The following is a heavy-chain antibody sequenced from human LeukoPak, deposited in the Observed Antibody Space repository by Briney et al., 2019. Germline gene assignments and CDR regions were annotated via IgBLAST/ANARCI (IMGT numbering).Heavy chain of an antibody. J-gene: IGHJ4*02. CDR2: ISGSGGST. Sequence: GGSLRLSCAASGFTFSSYAMSWVRQAPGKGLEWVSAISGSGGSTYYADSVKGRFTISRDNSKNTLCLQMNSLRAEDTAVYYCAKGVNIGGYNSLDYWGQGTLVTVSS. CDR3: AKGVNIGGYNSLDY. V-gene: IGHV3-23*01. D-gene: IGHD5-24*01. CDR1: GFTFSSYA.